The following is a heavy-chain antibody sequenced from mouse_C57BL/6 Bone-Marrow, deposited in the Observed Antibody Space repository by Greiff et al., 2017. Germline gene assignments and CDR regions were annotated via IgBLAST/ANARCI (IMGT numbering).Heavy chain of an antibody. V-gene: IGHV14-4*01. Sequence: EVQLQQSGAELVRPGASVKLSCTASGFNIKDDYMHWVKQRPEQGLAWIGWIDPENGDTEYASKFQGKATITADTSSNTAYLQLSSLTSEDTAVYYCTSYDGPAWFAYWGQGTLVTVSA. CDR3: TSYDGPAWFAY. D-gene: IGHD2-3*01. CDR2: IDPENGDT. J-gene: IGHJ3*01. CDR1: GFNIKDDY.